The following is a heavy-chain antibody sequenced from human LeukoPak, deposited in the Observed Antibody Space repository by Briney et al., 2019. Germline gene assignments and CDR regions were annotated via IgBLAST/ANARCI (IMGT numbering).Heavy chain of an antibody. D-gene: IGHD4-17*01. V-gene: IGHV3-7*03. Sequence: GGSLRLSCAASGFTFSSYWMNWVRQAPGKGLEWVANIKQVGSEKYYVASVKGRFTISKDNAKNSLYLQMNRLRAEDTAMYDCVYGDYGEGFDYWGQGTLVTVSS. J-gene: IGHJ4*02. CDR3: VYGDYGEGFDY. CDR1: GFTFSSYW. CDR2: IKQVGSEK.